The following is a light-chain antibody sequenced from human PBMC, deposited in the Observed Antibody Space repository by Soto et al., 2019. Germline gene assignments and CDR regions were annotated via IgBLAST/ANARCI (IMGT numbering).Light chain of an antibody. Sequence: EIVLTQSPDTLSLSPGERATLSCRASQSVSKNWLAWYQHKPDQAPRLLIYEASRRPGGIPDKFSGSGSGTDFTLTINRLEPEDFAVYYCQQYGTSPYTFAQGTKLEI. CDR3: QQYGTSPYT. CDR1: QSVSKNW. CDR2: EAS. J-gene: IGKJ2*01. V-gene: IGKV3-20*01.